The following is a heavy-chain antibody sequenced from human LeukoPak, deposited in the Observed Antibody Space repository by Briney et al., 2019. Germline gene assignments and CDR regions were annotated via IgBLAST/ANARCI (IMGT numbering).Heavy chain of an antibody. CDR2: VSYSGST. CDR3: ARRNSSSYGYFDL. Sequence: PSETLSLTCTVSGASNSSYYWSWIRQPPGKGLESIGYVSYSGSTNYNPSLKSRVTISVDTSKSQFSLKLNSVTAADTAVYFCARRNSSSYGYFDLWGRGTLVTVSS. J-gene: IGHJ2*01. D-gene: IGHD2-2*01. CDR1: GASNSSYY. V-gene: IGHV4-59*08.